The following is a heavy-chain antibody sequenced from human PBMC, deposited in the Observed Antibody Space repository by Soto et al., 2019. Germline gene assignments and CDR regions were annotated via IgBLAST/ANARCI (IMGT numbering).Heavy chain of an antibody. CDR1: GFTSISYG. CDR2: IWNGGSNK. V-gene: IGHV3-33*01. J-gene: IGHJ6*02. CDR3: ARKGIAARGSCYYYYGMDV. D-gene: IGHD6-25*01. Sequence: GGSLRPSCAASGFTSISYGLPWVRRVPGRGLEWVAVIWNGGSNKWNAGFVKGRFTVSRDNYKKTLYLQVEGTGAEDTAVYYCARKGIAARGSCYYYYGMDVWGQGTTVTVSS.